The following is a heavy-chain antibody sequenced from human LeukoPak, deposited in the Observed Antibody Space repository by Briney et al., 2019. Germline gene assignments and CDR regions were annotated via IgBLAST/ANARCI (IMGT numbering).Heavy chain of an antibody. CDR1: GGSISSYY. D-gene: IGHD6-19*01. CDR2: IYTSGST. Sequence: PETLSLTCTVSGGSISSYYWSWIRQPAGKGLEWIGRIYTSGSTNYNPSLKSRVTMSVDTSKNQFSLKLSSVTAADTAVYYCARESSSKWSGWYGHYYYGMDVWGQGTTVTVSS. V-gene: IGHV4-4*07. CDR3: ARESSSKWSGWYGHYYYGMDV. J-gene: IGHJ6*02.